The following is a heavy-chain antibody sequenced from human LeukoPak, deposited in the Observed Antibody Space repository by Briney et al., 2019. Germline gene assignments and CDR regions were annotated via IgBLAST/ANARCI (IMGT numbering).Heavy chain of an antibody. J-gene: IGHJ4*02. CDR1: GGSISSSSYY. V-gene: IGHV4-39*07. CDR2: IFHSGST. CDR3: TVSTRGYAVLADY. Sequence: SETLSLTCTVSGGSISSSSYYWGWMRQPPGKRLEWIGNIFHSGSTHYSPSLKSRVAMSLQTSINQFSLNLFSVTAADTAMYYCTVSTRGYAVLADYWGQGTLVTVSS. D-gene: IGHD3-3*01.